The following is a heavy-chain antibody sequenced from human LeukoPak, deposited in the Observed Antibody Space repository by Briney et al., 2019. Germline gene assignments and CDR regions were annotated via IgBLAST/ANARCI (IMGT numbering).Heavy chain of an antibody. Sequence: SSETLSLTCAVSGGSISSGGYSWSWIRQPPGKGLEWIGYIYHSGSTYYNPSLKSRVTISVDRSKNQFSLKLSSVTAADTAVYYCARVGGQWLAPFDYWGQGTLVTVSS. CDR2: IYHSGST. V-gene: IGHV4-30-2*01. CDR3: ARVGGQWLAPFDY. J-gene: IGHJ4*02. D-gene: IGHD6-19*01. CDR1: GGSISSGGYS.